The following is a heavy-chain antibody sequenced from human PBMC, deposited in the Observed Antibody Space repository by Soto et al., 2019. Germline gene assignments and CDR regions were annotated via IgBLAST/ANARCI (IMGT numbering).Heavy chain of an antibody. CDR3: VSWVSAHFDY. CDR1: GFTFDSPYSHG. Sequence: QPGGSLRLSCAASGFTFDSPYSHGMSWVRQSPGKGPEWVSTISSNGANTHYAECVKGRFTISKDASRNTVHLHMNSLRAEDTATYFSVSWVSAHFDYWGHGTTVTVYS. V-gene: IGHV3-23*01. CDR2: ISSNGANT. D-gene: IGHD2-8*01. J-gene: IGHJ4*01.